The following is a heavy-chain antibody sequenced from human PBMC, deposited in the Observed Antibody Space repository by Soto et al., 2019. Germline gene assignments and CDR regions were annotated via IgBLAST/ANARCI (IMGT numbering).Heavy chain of an antibody. CDR3: AKGSSGARPYYFDY. J-gene: IGHJ4*02. D-gene: IGHD2-8*02. CDR1: RLMFSNYA. Sequence: ESGGGLVQPGGSLRLSCAASRLMFSNYAMSWVRQAPGKGLEWVSAISVTGGNTYHADSVKGRFITSRDNTKSTLYLQMTSLRAEDTAVYYCAKGSSGARPYYFDYWGQGALVTVSS. V-gene: IGHV3-23*01. CDR2: ISVTGGNT.